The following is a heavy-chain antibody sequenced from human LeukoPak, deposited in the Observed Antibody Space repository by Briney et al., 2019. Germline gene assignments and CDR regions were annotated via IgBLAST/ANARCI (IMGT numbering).Heavy chain of an antibody. CDR3: VKPAPGIYDS. Sequence: PGGSLRLSCSTSGFTFSNYALHWVRQAPGKGLEFVSGISNNGDITYDADSAKGRFTISRDNSKNTLYLQMSSLRLEDTAVYYCVKPAPGIYDSWGQKALATVS. V-gene: IGHV3-64D*09. CDR1: GFTFSNYA. J-gene: IGHJ4*02. D-gene: IGHD2/OR15-2a*01. CDR2: ISNNGDIT.